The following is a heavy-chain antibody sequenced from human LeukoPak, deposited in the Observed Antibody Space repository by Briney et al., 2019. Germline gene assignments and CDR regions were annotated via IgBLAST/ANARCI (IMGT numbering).Heavy chain of an antibody. CDR1: GYSISSGYY. V-gene: IGHV4-38-2*01. D-gene: IGHD2-2*02. CDR2: IYHSGST. Sequence: SETLSLTCAVSGYSISSGYYWGWVRQPPGKGLEWIGSIYHSGSTNYNPSLKSRVTISVDTSENQFSLNLSSVTAADTAVYYCARLPHCSSTRCYTGYYFDNWGKGTLVTVS. J-gene: IGHJ4*02. CDR3: ARLPHCSSTRCYTGYYFDN.